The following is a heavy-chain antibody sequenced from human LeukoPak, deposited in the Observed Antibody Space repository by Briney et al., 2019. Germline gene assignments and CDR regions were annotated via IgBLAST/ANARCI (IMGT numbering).Heavy chain of an antibody. CDR1: GFIFRSYA. Sequence: GGSLRLSCAASGFIFRSYAMSWVRQAPGKGLEWVSGITGSGTSTYHADSVKGRFTISRDNSKNTLYLQMNSLRAEDTAVHYCAKSPFRGGSGQRFEYWGQGTLVTVSS. D-gene: IGHD2-15*01. CDR3: AKSPFRGGSGQRFEY. CDR2: ITGSGTST. J-gene: IGHJ4*02. V-gene: IGHV3-23*01.